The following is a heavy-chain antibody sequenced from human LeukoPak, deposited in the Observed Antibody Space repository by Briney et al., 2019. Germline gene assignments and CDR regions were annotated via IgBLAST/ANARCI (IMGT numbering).Heavy chain of an antibody. CDR1: GFTLDDYA. D-gene: IGHD2-15*01. CDR3: AKDGPGDSSGGQCYLFGVDV. CDR2: ISDNGKRK. J-gene: IGHJ6*01. V-gene: IGHV3-43*02. Sequence: GGSLRLSCAASGFTLDDYAMHWFRQGPEKGLEWVSLISDNGKRKFYAESVKGRFTLSRDHTKNLLYLQMSRLRLDDSALYYCAKDGPGDSSGGQCYLFGVDVGGEGSTVSVSS.